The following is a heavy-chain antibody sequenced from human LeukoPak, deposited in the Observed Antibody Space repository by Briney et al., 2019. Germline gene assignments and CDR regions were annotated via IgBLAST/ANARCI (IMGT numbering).Heavy chain of an antibody. CDR2: IYSTGTT. V-gene: IGHV4-39*01. Sequence: SETLSLTCAVSGGSIRNSSFYWGWIRQPPGKGLEWIASIYSTGTTYYNPSIKSRITIFVDTSKNQVSLKLTSVTAADTAVYYCARNLEYSSSWYSFGYWGQGTLVTVSS. J-gene: IGHJ4*02. D-gene: IGHD6-13*01. CDR3: ARNLEYSSSWYSFGY. CDR1: GGSIRNSSFY.